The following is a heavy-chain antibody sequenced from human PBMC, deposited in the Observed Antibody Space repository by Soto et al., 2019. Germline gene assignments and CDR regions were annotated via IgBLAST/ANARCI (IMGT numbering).Heavy chain of an antibody. CDR2: IYYSGST. D-gene: IGHD6-6*01. CDR3: ARMNSSSSNWYFDL. CDR1: GGSISSGGYY. J-gene: IGHJ2*01. V-gene: IGHV4-31*03. Sequence: QVQLQESGPGLVKPSQTLSLTCTVSGGSISSGGYYWSWIRQHPGKGLEWIGYIYYSGSTYYNPSLKSRVTISVDTSKNQVSLKLSSVTAADTAVYDCARMNSSSSNWYFDLWGRGTLVTVSS.